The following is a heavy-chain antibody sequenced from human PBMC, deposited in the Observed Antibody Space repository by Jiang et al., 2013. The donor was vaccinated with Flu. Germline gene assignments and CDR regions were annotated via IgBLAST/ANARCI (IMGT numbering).Heavy chain of an antibody. CDR2: ISWNSGSI. V-gene: IGHV3-9*01. CDR3: AKDNPYDFPLRGAFDI. CDR1: GFTFDDYA. J-gene: IGHJ3*02. Sequence: VQLLESGGGLVQPGRSLRLSCAASGFTFDDYAMHWVRQAPGKGLEWVSGISWNSGSIGYADSVKGRFTISRDNAKNSLYLQMNSLRAEDTALYYCAKDNPYDFPLRGAFDIWGQGTMVTVSS. D-gene: IGHD3-3*01.